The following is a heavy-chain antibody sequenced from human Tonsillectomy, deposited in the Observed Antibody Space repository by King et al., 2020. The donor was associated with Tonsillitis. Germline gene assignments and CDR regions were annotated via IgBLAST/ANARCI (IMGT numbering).Heavy chain of an antibody. V-gene: IGHV3-7*03. J-gene: IGHJ4*02. CDR2: ISRDGSEK. Sequence: VQLVESGGDLVQPGGSLRLSCAASGFIFTNYWMSWVRQAPGQGLEWVADISRDGSEKYYGDSVRGRFTISRDNAKNSVYLQMNSLRSEDTAVYYCARSRGYCSGGSCFPPDYWGQGILVTVSS. CDR1: GFIFTNYW. CDR3: ARSRGYCSGGSCFPPDY. D-gene: IGHD2-15*01.